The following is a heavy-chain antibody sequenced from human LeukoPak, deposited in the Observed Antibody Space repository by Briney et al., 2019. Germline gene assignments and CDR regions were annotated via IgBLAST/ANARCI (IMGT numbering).Heavy chain of an antibody. CDR1: GYSISSGYY. CDR2: IFHSGST. J-gene: IGHJ4*02. CDR3: ARGTPADY. V-gene: IGHV4-38-2*02. Sequence: SETLSLTCTVSGYSISSGYYWGWIRQPPGKGLEWIGSIFHSGSTYYNPSLKSRVVISVDTSKNQFSLKLSSVTAADTAVYYCARGTPADYWGQGTLVTVSS.